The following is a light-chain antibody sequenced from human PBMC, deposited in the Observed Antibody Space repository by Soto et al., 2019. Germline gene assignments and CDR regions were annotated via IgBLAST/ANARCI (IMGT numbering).Light chain of an antibody. CDR3: CSYAGSYTWV. V-gene: IGLV2-11*01. J-gene: IGLJ3*02. CDR2: DVS. CDR1: SSDVGGYNF. Sequence: QSALTQPRSVSGSPGQSVTISCTGTSSDVGGYNFVSWYQQHPGKAPKLMIYDVSKCPSGVPDRFSGSKSGNTASLTIHGLQAEDEADYYCCSYAGSYTWVFGGGTQLTVL.